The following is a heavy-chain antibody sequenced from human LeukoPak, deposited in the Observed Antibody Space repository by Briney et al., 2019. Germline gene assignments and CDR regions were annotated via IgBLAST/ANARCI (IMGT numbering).Heavy chain of an antibody. CDR1: GGSISSSSYY. V-gene: IGHV4-39*01. CDR3: ARPPAAGLDWFDP. D-gene: IGHD6-13*01. J-gene: IGHJ5*02. CDR2: IYYSGST. Sequence: SETLSLTCTVSGGSISSSSYYWGWLRQPPGKGLEWIGSIYYSGSTYYNPSLKSRVTISVDTSKNQFSLKLSSVTAADTAVYYCARPPAAGLDWFDPWGQGTLVTVSS.